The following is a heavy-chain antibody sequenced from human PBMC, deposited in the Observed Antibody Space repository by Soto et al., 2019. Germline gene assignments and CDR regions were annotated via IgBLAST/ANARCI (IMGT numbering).Heavy chain of an antibody. Sequence: SEPQSLTCTVSGGSISSGDYSWTWIRQHPGKGLEWIGYISYSGTTYYNPSLKSRFTISKDTSKNPFSLKLTSAPAADTALYYCARVKRHLDSGAYLHFFDYWGQGTPVTVS. CDR3: ARVKRHLDSGAYLHFFDY. D-gene: IGHD3-22*01. CDR2: ISYSGTT. J-gene: IGHJ4*02. CDR1: GGSISSGDYS. V-gene: IGHV4-31*03.